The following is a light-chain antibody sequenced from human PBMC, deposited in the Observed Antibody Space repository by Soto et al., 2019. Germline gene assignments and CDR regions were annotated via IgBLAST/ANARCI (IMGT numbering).Light chain of an antibody. CDR2: GAS. CDR1: QSVGAH. Sequence: EIVMTQSPATLSVSPGERATLSCRASQSVGAHLAWYQQKPGQAPRLLIYGASSRATGIPDRFSGSGSGTDFTLTISRLEPEDFAVYYCQQYGSSPPITFGQGTRLEI. V-gene: IGKV3-20*01. J-gene: IGKJ5*01. CDR3: QQYGSSPPIT.